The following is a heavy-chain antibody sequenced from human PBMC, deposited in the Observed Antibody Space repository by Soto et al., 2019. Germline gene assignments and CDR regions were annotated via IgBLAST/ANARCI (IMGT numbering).Heavy chain of an antibody. D-gene: IGHD1-26*01. CDR1: GFTFSSYA. Sequence: GGSLRLSCAASGFTFSSYAMHWVRQAPGKGLEWVAVISYDGSNKYYADSVKGRFTISRDNSKNTLYLQMNSLRAEDTAVYYCARFRSGSSYYYYYGMDVWGQGTTVTVSS. J-gene: IGHJ6*02. CDR3: ARFRSGSSYYYYYGMDV. V-gene: IGHV3-30-3*01. CDR2: ISYDGSNK.